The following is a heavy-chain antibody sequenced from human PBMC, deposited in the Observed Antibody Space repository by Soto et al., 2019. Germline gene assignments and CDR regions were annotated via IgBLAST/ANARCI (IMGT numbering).Heavy chain of an antibody. V-gene: IGHV1-69*01. CDR1: GGAFSSYA. D-gene: IGHD3-10*01. CDR2: NLPLFNIS. CDR3: ARRRLGYGSWYFDL. Sequence: QVQLVQSGAEVKKPGSSVKVSCKASGGAFSSYAISWVRQAPGQGLEWMGGNLPLFNISNYAQKFQGRVTITADELTSTAYMYLSTLTAEDTAVYYCARRRLGYGSWYFDLWCRGTLITVSS. J-gene: IGHJ2*01.